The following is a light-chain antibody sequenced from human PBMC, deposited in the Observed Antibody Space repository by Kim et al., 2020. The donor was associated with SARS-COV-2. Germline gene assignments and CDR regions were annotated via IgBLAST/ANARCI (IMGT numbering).Light chain of an antibody. CDR3: QQYGGSPST. V-gene: IGKV3-20*01. J-gene: IGKJ1*01. CDR2: AAS. CDR1: QNIIYNN. Sequence: APGERGTLSCRTSQNIIYNNVAWYQRKPGQAPRLLIYAASTRATGIPDRFSGSGSGTDFTLTISRLEPEDFAMYFCQQYGGSPSTFGQGTKVDIK.